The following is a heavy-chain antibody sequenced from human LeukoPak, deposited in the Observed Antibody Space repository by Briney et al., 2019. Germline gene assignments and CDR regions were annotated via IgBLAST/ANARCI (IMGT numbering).Heavy chain of an antibody. CDR2: ISYDGSNK. CDR1: GFSFSSYG. J-gene: IGHJ5*02. Sequence: PGGSLRLSCAASGFSFSSYGMHWVRQAPGKGLEWVAVISYDGSNKYYADSVKGRFTISRDNSKNTLYLQMNSLRAEDTAVYYCAKDPRGAGSWFDPWGQGTLVTVSS. V-gene: IGHV3-30-3*01. D-gene: IGHD3-16*01. CDR3: AKDPRGAGSWFDP.